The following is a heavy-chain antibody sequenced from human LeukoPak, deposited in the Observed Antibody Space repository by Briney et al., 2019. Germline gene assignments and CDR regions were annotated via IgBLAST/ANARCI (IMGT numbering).Heavy chain of an antibody. CDR3: AGGVVRTSMYYFDY. D-gene: IGHD4-23*01. Sequence: GGSLRLSCAASGFTVSSNSMSWVRQAPGKGLEWVLLIYSGGSTYYADSVKGRFTISRDNSENTLYLQMNSLRAEDTAVYHCAGGVVRTSMYYFDYWGQGTLVTVSS. CDR1: GFTVSSNS. J-gene: IGHJ4*02. V-gene: IGHV3-66*02. CDR2: IYSGGST.